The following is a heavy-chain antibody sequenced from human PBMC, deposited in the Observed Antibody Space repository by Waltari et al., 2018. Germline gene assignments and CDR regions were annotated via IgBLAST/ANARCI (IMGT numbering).Heavy chain of an antibody. CDR1: GDSFSNYP. V-gene: IGHV1-69*12. CDR2: IRLMFGAA. J-gene: IGHJ6*02. CDR3: AREWHYDYVRGSVRALSYYYYGMEF. Sequence: QVQLVQSGAEVKMPGSSVKVSCKASGDSFSNYPISWVRQAPGQGLEWMGGIRLMFGAASYGKEFMGRVTRTADESTTTAYMELSSRRSDDTAVYYCAREWHYDYVRGSVRALSYYYYGMEFWGQGTTVIVSS. D-gene: IGHD3-16*01.